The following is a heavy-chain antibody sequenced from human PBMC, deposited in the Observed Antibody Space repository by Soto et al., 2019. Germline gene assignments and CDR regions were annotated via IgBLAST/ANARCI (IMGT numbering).Heavy chain of an antibody. J-gene: IGHJ3*02. CDR2: ISAYNGNT. V-gene: IGHV1-18*01. Sequence: ASVKVSFRASGYAFTSYGISWVRQAPGQGLEWMGWISAYNGNTNCAQKLQGRFTISSDTSKTIVFLQMSSLGPDDTAVYYCATWILREHAYDISGLGTTVTVSS. CDR1: GYAFTSYG. D-gene: IGHD4-17*01. CDR3: ATWILREHAYDI.